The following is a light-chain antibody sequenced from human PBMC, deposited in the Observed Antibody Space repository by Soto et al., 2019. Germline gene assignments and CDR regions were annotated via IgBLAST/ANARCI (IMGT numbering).Light chain of an antibody. CDR2: GDK. V-gene: IGLV1-40*01. Sequence: QLVLTQPPSVSGAPGQRVTISCTGSSSNIGAGSDVHWYQQYPGTTPKLLIYGDKYRPSGVPDRFSGSKSGTSASLAITGLQAEDEADYYCQSYDSSLSGPVFGGGTKVTVL. J-gene: IGLJ3*02. CDR1: SSNIGAGSD. CDR3: QSYDSSLSGPV.